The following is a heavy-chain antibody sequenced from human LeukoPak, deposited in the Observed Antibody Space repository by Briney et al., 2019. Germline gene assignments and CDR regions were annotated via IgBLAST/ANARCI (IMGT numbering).Heavy chain of an antibody. J-gene: IGHJ5*02. Sequence: GASVKVSCKASGYTFTGYYMHWMRQAPGQGLEWMGWINPNSGGTNYAQKFQGRVTMTRDTSISTAYMELSRLRSDDTAVYYCARDSYYDFWSAPPRGWFDPWGQGTLVTVSS. V-gene: IGHV1-2*02. CDR2: INPNSGGT. CDR3: ARDSYYDFWSAPPRGWFDP. D-gene: IGHD3-3*01. CDR1: GYTFTGYY.